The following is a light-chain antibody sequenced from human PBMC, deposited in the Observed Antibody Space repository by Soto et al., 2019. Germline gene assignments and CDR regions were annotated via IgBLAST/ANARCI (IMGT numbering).Light chain of an antibody. J-gene: IGKJ1*01. V-gene: IGKV3-15*01. CDR2: GAS. CDR1: QGINRK. CDR3: QQYNNWPRT. Sequence: IVMTQSPATQSVSPGERVTFSCRASQGINRKLAWYQHKAGQAPRLLISGASTGATGIPARFNGSGSGTEFTLTISSLQSEDFAVYYCQQYNNWPRTFGQGTKVGIK.